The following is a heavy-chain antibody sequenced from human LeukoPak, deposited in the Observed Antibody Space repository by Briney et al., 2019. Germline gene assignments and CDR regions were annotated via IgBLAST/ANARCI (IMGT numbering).Heavy chain of an antibody. CDR3: AREAAAGFVDY. V-gene: IGHV1-2*02. J-gene: IGHJ4*02. CDR1: GYTFTGYY. CDR2: IIPDSGGT. Sequence: GASVKVSCKASGYTFTGYYMHWVRQAPGQGLEWMGWIIPDSGGTSYAQKFQGRVTMTRDTSISTAYMELSGLRSDDTAVYYCAREAAAGFVDYWGQGTLVTVSS. D-gene: IGHD6-13*01.